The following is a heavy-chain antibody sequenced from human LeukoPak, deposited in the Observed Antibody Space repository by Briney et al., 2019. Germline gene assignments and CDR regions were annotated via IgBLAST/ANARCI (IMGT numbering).Heavy chain of an antibody. V-gene: IGHV4-34*01. CDR1: GGSFSGYY. CDR3: ARGQGGWYGY. J-gene: IGHJ4*02. CDR2: INHSEST. D-gene: IGHD6-19*01. Sequence: SETLSLTCAVYGGSFSGYYWSWIRQPPGKGLEWIGEINHSESTNYNPSLKSRVTISVDTSKNQFSLKPSSVTAADTAVYYCARGQGGWYGYWGQGTLVTVSS.